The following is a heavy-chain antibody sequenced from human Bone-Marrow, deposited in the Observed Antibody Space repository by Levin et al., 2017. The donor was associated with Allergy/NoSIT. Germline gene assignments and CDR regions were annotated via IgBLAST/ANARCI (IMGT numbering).Heavy chain of an antibody. J-gene: IGHJ3*02. V-gene: IGHV4-31*03. CDR3: ARDPGRVGATTAFGI. CDR2: IYYSGKT. Sequence: TSETLSLTCTVSGGSISSGGYYWSWIRHHPGKGLEWIGYIYYSGKTYYNPSLKSRVIISVDTSKNQLSLNLSSVTAADTAVYYCARDPGRVGATTAFGIWGQGTKVTVSA. CDR1: GGSISSGGYY. D-gene: IGHD1-26*01.